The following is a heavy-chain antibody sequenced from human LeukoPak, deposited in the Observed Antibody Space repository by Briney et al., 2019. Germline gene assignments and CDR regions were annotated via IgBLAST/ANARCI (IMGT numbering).Heavy chain of an antibody. Sequence: GASVKVSCKASGYTFTSYGISWVRQAPGQGLEWMGWISAYNGNTNYAQKLQGRVTMTTDTSTSTAYMELRSLRSDDTAVYYCARDYCSSTSCLFDYWGQGTLVSVFS. J-gene: IGHJ4*02. CDR1: GYTFTSYG. CDR3: ARDYCSSTSCLFDY. CDR2: ISAYNGNT. D-gene: IGHD2-2*01. V-gene: IGHV1-18*01.